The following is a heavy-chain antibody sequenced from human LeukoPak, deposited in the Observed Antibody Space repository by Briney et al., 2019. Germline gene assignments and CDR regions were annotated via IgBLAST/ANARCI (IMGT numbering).Heavy chain of an antibody. V-gene: IGHV3-7*01. CDR3: ARGHHGLGV. J-gene: IGHJ6*02. Sequence: GGSLRLPCAASGLTFSNFWMSWVRQAPGKGLEWVAQINRDASEESYVDSVKGRFTISRDNAKSSLYLQMNSLRDEDTAVFYCARGHHGLGVWGQGTTVTVSS. CDR2: INRDASEE. CDR1: GLTFSNFW.